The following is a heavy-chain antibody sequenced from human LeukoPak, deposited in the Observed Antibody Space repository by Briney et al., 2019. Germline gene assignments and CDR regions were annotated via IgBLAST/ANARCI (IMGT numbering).Heavy chain of an antibody. CDR2: IWYDGSNK. Sequence: VGSLRLSCAASGFTFSSYGMHWVRQAPGKGLEWVAVIWYDGSNKYYADSVKGRFTISRDNSKNTLYLQMNSLRAEDTAVYYCAKDYGDFWSGYPNYYYYYYMDVWGKGTTVTVSS. CDR1: GFTFSSYG. V-gene: IGHV3-33*06. D-gene: IGHD3-3*01. J-gene: IGHJ6*03. CDR3: AKDYGDFWSGYPNYYYYYYMDV.